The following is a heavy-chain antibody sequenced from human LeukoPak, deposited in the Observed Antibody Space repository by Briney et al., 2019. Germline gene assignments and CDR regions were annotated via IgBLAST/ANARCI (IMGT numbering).Heavy chain of an antibody. D-gene: IGHD1-7*01. Sequence: GGSLRLFCAASGFTFSHYWMSWVRQAPGKGLEWVANIKQDGTDKYYVDSVKGRFTVSRDNAKNSLYLQMNSLRAEDTAVYYCAREGYNWNYVVPYWGQGTLVTVSS. CDR3: AREGYNWNYVVPY. J-gene: IGHJ4*02. CDR2: IKQDGTDK. CDR1: GFTFSHYW. V-gene: IGHV3-7*01.